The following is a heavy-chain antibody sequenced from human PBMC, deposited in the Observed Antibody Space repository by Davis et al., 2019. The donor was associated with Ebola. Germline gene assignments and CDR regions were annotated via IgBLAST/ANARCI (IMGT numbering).Heavy chain of an antibody. D-gene: IGHD5-12*01. CDR2: VYYIGTT. CDR3: ARNISGFEYFDY. V-gene: IGHV4-39*07. Sequence: WVRQAPGKGLEWIGTVYYIGTTYYNPSLKSRLIMSVDTSKNQFSLELTSVSAADTAIYYCARNISGFEYFDYWGPGTLIAVSS. J-gene: IGHJ4*02.